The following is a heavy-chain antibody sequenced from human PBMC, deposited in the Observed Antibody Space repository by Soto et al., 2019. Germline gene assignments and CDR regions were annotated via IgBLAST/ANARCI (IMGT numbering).Heavy chain of an antibody. Sequence: GGSLRLSCAASGFTFSSYAMHWVRQAPGKGLEWVAVISYDGSNKYYADSVKGRFTISRDNSKNTLYLQMNSLRAEDTAVYYCASAGLLTMVRGVIDYWGQGTLVTVSS. CDR2: ISYDGSNK. CDR3: ASAGLLTMVRGVIDY. CDR1: GFTFSSYA. D-gene: IGHD3-10*01. J-gene: IGHJ4*02. V-gene: IGHV3-30-3*01.